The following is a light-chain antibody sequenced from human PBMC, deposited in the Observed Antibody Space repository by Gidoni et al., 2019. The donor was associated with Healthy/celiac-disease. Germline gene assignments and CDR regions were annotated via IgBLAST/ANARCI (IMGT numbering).Light chain of an antibody. V-gene: IGKV3-20*01. CDR3: QQYGSSPFT. J-gene: IGKJ3*01. CDR2: GAS. CDR1: QSVSSSY. Sequence: EIVLTQSPGTLSLSPGERATLSCRASQSVSSSYLAWYQQTPGQAPRLLIYGASSRATGIPDRFSGSESGPDFTLTISRLEPEDFALYYCQQYGSSPFTFXPXTKVDIK.